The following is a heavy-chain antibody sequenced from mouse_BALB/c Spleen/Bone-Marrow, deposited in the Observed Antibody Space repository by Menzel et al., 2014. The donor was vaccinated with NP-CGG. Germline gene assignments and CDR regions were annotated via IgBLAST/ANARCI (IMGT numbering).Heavy chain of an antibody. V-gene: IGHV5-6*01. CDR1: GFTLTSYG. D-gene: IGHD1-1*01. J-gene: IGHJ2*01. CDR2: ISSGGSYT. Sequence: SCAVSGFTLTSYGMSWVRPTPDNRLALVATISSGGSYTYYPDSVKGRFTISRDIAKNTLYLQMSSLKSEDTAMYYCARPSTVVATGGSFDYWGQGTTLTVSS. CDR3: ARPSTVVATGGSFDY.